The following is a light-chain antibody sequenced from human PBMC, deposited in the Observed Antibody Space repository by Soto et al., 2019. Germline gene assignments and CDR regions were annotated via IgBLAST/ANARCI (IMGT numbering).Light chain of an antibody. Sequence: DIVLTQSPDSLAVSLGERATINCKSSQSLLSTADNKNYLGWFQQKPGQPPKLVVRWESARESGVPDRFSGNGSGTDFNLTISSLQVEDVSVYYCQQHYSAPLSFGPGTKVYLK. V-gene: IGKV4-1*01. CDR1: QSLLSTADNKNY. CDR2: WES. CDR3: QQHYSAPLS. J-gene: IGKJ3*01.